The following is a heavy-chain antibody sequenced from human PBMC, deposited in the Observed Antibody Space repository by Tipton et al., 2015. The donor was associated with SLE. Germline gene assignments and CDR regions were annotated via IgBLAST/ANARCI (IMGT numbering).Heavy chain of an antibody. J-gene: IGHJ6*02. V-gene: IGHV4-4*07. D-gene: IGHD4-23*01. CDR2: IYTSGST. CDR3: ARDNVDFMNGGGYNGMDV. CDR1: GGSISSYY. Sequence: LRLSCTVSGGSISSYYWSWVRQPAGKGLEWIGRIYTSGSTNYNPALKSRVTISVDTSNNQFSLKLSSVTAADTAVYYCARDNVDFMNGGGYNGMDVWGQGTTVTVSS.